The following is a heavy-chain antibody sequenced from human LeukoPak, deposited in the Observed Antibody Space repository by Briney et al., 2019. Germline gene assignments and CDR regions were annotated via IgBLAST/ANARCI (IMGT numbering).Heavy chain of an antibody. D-gene: IGHD3-9*01. Sequence: GASVKVSCKASRYTFTGYYMHWVRQAPGQGLEWMGWINPNSGVTDYAQNFQGRVTMTRDTSISTAYVELSRLRSDDTAVYYCAPLRYFDSYYYMDVWGKGTTVTVSS. CDR2: INPNSGVT. CDR3: APLRYFDSYYYMDV. CDR1: RYTFTGYY. V-gene: IGHV1-2*02. J-gene: IGHJ6*03.